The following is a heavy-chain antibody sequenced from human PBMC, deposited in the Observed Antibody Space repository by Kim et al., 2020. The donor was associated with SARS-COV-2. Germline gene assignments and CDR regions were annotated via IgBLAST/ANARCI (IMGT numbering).Heavy chain of an antibody. CDR1: GYTLTELS. CDR2: FDPEDGET. J-gene: IGHJ5*02. Sequence: ASVKVSCKVSGYTLTELSMHWVRQAPGKGLEWMGGFDPEDGETIYAQKFQGRVTMTEDTSTDTAYMELSSLRSEDTAVYYCATHLPDYSNYDLQKHNWFDPWGQGTLVTVSS. CDR3: ATHLPDYSNYDLQKHNWFDP. V-gene: IGHV1-24*01. D-gene: IGHD4-4*01.